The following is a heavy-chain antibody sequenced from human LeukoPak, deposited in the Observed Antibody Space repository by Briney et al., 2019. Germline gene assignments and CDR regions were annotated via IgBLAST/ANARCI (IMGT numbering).Heavy chain of an antibody. CDR2: ISGYNGDT. Sequence: ASVKVSCQTSGYSFKTHAVSWVRQVPGQGLEWMGWISGYNGDTAFAQKFQGRVTMTKDTSTTTAYMELRSLTSDDTAVYYCARFWVFGADTSPPYHQGMDLWGRGTTVTVS. V-gene: IGHV1-18*01. J-gene: IGHJ6*02. CDR3: ARFWVFGADTSPPYHQGMDL. D-gene: IGHD3-3*01. CDR1: GYSFKTHA.